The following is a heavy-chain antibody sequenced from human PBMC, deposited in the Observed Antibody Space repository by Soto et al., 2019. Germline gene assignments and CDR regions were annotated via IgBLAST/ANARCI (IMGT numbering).Heavy chain of an antibody. CDR1: GFTFSSYA. V-gene: IGHV3-30-3*01. D-gene: IGHD6-13*01. J-gene: IGHJ4*02. Sequence: PGGSLSLSCAASGFTFSSYAMHWVRQAPGKGLEWVAVISYDGSNKYYADSVKGRFTISRDNSKNTLYLQMNSLRAEDTAVYYCARDAARAAAGPLYYFEYWGQGTLVNVSS. CDR3: ARDAARAAAGPLYYFEY. CDR2: ISYDGSNK.